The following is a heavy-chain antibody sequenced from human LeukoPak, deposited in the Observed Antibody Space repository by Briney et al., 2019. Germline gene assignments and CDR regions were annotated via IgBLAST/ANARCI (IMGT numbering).Heavy chain of an antibody. CDR3: AREYYDYVWGSYRAFDY. CDR2: IYSGGST. Sequence: GGSLRLSCAASGFTVSSNDMSWVRQAPGKGLEWVSVIYSGGSTYYADSVKGRFTISRDNSKNTLYLQMNSLRAEDTAVYYCAREYYDYVWGSYRAFDYWGQGTLVTVSS. CDR1: GFTVSSND. J-gene: IGHJ4*02. V-gene: IGHV3-66*01. D-gene: IGHD3-16*02.